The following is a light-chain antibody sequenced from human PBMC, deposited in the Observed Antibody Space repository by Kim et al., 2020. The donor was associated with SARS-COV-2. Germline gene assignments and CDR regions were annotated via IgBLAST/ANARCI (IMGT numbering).Light chain of an antibody. CDR3: SSYTRTHTLL. V-gene: IGLV2-14*02. CDR2: DVY. J-gene: IGLJ2*01. CDR1: TTDH. Sequence: QSALTQPASVSGSPGQSITISCTGTTTDHVSWYQQYPGKAPKLMIYDVYKWPSGVSHRFSGSKSDNTASLTISGLQADDEAAYYCSSYTRTHTLLFG.